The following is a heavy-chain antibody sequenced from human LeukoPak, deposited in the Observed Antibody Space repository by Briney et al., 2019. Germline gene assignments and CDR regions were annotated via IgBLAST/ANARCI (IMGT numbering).Heavy chain of an antibody. Sequence: GGSLRLSCAASGFTFSDYYMSWIRQAPGKGLEWVSYISRSGTTTYYEVSVKGRFTISRDNAKNSLYLQMNSLRAEDTAVYYCAELGITMIGGVWGKGTTVTISS. J-gene: IGHJ6*04. D-gene: IGHD3-10*02. CDR1: GFTFSDYY. V-gene: IGHV3-11*04. CDR3: AELGITMIGGV. CDR2: ISRSGTTT.